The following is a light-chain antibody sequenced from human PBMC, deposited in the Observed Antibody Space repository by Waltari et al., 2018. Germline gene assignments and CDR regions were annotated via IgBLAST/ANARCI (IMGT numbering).Light chain of an antibody. CDR2: VNSDGSN. J-gene: IGLJ3*02. Sequence: LVLPQSPSASASLGASVKLTCTLSSGHSSNVIAWLQQQPEKGPRYLMKVNSDGSNSKGDEIPDRFSGSSSGAERYLTISSLQSEDEADYYCQTGGHGTWVFGGGTKLTVL. V-gene: IGLV4-69*01. CDR1: SGHSSNV. CDR3: QTGGHGTWV.